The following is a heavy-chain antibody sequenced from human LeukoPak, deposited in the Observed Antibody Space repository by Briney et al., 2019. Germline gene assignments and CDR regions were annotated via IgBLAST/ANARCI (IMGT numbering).Heavy chain of an antibody. J-gene: IGHJ4*02. CDR2: IYYSGST. CDR3: ARDYAGATTFDS. Sequence: SQTLSLTCAVSGGSISSGGYSWSWIRQPPGKGLEWIGYIYYSGSTNYNPSLKSRVTISVDTSKNQFSLKLSSVTAADTAVYYCARDYAGATTFDSWGQGTLVTVSS. D-gene: IGHD1-26*01. V-gene: IGHV4-61*08. CDR1: GGSISSGGYS.